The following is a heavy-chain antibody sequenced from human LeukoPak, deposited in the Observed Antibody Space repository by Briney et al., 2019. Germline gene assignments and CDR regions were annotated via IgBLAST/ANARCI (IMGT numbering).Heavy chain of an antibody. Sequence: MPSETLSLTCAVYVGSFRGYYWSWLRQPPGKGLEWVGEINHSGSTNYNSSLKSRVTISVDTSKNQFSLKLSSVTAADTAVYYCARGYYGSGSHCCHMDVWGKGTTITVS. V-gene: IGHV4-34*01. CDR3: ARGYYGSGSHCCHMDV. CDR1: VGSFRGYY. CDR2: INHSGST. J-gene: IGHJ6*03. D-gene: IGHD3-10*01.